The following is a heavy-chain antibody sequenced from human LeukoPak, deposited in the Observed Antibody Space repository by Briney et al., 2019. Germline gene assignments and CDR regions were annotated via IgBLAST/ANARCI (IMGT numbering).Heavy chain of an antibody. Sequence: GASVKVSCKASGYTFTSYGISWVRQAPGQGLEWMGWISAYNGNTNYAQKLQGKVTMTTDTSTSTAYMELRSLRSDDTAVYYCARRIIAARPPGWFDPWGQGTLVTVSS. J-gene: IGHJ5*02. D-gene: IGHD6-6*01. V-gene: IGHV1-18*04. CDR1: GYTFTSYG. CDR3: ARRIIAARPPGWFDP. CDR2: ISAYNGNT.